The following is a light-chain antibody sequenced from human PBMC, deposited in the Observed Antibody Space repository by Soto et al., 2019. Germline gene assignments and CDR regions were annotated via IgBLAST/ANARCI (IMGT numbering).Light chain of an antibody. CDR3: QKYNSYSVT. CDR2: KAS. J-gene: IGKJ1*01. CDR1: QSISSW. V-gene: IGKV1-5*03. Sequence: DIQMTQSPSTLSASVGDRVTITCRASQSISSWLAWYQQKPGKAPNLLIYKASSLESGVPSRFSGSGSGTEFTLTISSLQPDDFATYYCQKYNSYSVTFGQGTKVDIK.